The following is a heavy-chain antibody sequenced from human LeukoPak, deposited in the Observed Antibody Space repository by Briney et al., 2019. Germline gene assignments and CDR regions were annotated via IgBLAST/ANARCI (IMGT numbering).Heavy chain of an antibody. CDR3: ARGDYCSSTSCSNWFDP. CDR2: MNPNSGNT. V-gene: IGHV1-8*03. J-gene: IGHJ5*02. D-gene: IGHD2-2*01. CDR1: GYTFTSYD. Sequence: ASVKVSCKASGYTFTSYDINWVRQATGQGLEWMGWMNPNSGNTGYAQKFQGRVTITRNTSISTAYMELSSLGSEDTAVYYCARGDYCSSTSCSNWFDPWGQGTLVTVSS.